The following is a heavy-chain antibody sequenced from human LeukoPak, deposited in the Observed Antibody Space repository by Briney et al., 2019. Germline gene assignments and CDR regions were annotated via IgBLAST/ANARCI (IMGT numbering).Heavy chain of an antibody. Sequence: SGGSWRLSWAASGFTFGDLDMNGFGQAQGKGLDWVALISNDEINEYYEDSVKGRFSISRDNSKNTLYLQMNSLRAEDTAVYYCAREDSGYDRGDYFYYAMDVWGQGTTVTVSS. CDR3: AREDSGYDRGDYFYYAMDV. D-gene: IGHD5-12*01. V-gene: IGHV3-30*04. CDR1: GFTFGDLD. J-gene: IGHJ6*02. CDR2: ISNDEINE.